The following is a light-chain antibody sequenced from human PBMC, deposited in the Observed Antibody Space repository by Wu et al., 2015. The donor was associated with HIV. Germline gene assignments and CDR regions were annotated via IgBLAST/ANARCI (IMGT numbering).Light chain of an antibody. CDR3: QQYRA. Sequence: DVQLTQSPSTLSASVGDRVTITCRASQRISTWVAWYQQKSGKAPKLLIFKASTLESGVPSRFSGSESGTEFTLTISSLQPDDFATYYCQQYRAFGQGTKVGIK. V-gene: IGKV1-5*03. J-gene: IGKJ1*01. CDR1: QRISTW. CDR2: KAS.